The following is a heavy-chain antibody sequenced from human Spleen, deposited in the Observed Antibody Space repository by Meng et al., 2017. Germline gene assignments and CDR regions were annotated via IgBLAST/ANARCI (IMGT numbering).Heavy chain of an antibody. V-gene: IGHV1-18*01. CDR1: DYTFTGYG. CDR2: LGAHDGDT. J-gene: IGHJ4*02. Sequence: QVQPVQSGPEVTKPGASVKVSCKASDYTFTGYGVSWVRQAPGQGLEWMAWLGAHDGDTSHAPRFQGRVTVSAGRPTATAYMELRSLRSDDTAVYYCARGTPGRSYSDYWGQGTLVTVSS. D-gene: IGHD3-10*01. CDR3: ARGTPGRSYSDY.